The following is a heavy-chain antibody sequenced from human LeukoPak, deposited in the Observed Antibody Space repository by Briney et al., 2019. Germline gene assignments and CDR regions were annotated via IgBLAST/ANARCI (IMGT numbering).Heavy chain of an antibody. CDR1: GYSISSGYD. Sequence: SETLSLTCAVSGYSISSGYDWGWIRQPPGKGLEWIGSVHPSGSTKYNPSLKSRVTISVDTSKNQFSLKLSSVTAADTAVYYCARGRLQSPGDYWGQGTLVSVSS. D-gene: IGHD5-24*01. J-gene: IGHJ4*02. CDR3: ARGRLQSPGDY. V-gene: IGHV4-38-2*01. CDR2: VHPSGST.